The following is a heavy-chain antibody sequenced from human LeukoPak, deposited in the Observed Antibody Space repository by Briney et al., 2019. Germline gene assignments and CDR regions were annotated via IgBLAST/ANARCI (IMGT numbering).Heavy chain of an antibody. CDR1: GRSFSGYY. CDR3: ARGWNRRSVAGHNWFDP. CDR2: INHSGST. D-gene: IGHD6-19*01. Sequence: SETLSLTCAVYGRSFSGYYWSWIRQPPGKGLEWIGEINHSGSTNYNPSLKSRVTISVDTSKNQFSLKLSSVTAADTAVYYCARGWNRRSVAGHNWFDPWGQGTLVTVSS. J-gene: IGHJ5*02. V-gene: IGHV4-34*01.